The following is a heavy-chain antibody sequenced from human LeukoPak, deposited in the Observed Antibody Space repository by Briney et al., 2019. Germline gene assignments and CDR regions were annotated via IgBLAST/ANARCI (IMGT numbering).Heavy chain of an antibody. CDR1: GGAFSSYA. D-gene: IGHD3-16*01. CDR2: IIPIFGTA. CDR3: ARDPTGGVGLGY. J-gene: IGHJ4*02. V-gene: IGHV1-69*13. Sequence: GASVKVSCKASGGAFSSYAISWVRQAPGQGLEWMGGIIPIFGTANYAQKFQGRVTITADESTSTAYMELSSLRSEDTAVYHCARDPTGGVGLGYWGQGTLVTVSS.